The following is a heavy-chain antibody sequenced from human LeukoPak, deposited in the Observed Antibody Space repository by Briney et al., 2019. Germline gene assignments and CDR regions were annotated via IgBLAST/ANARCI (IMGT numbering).Heavy chain of an antibody. D-gene: IGHD5-12*01. J-gene: IGHJ4*02. CDR1: GGSINSYY. Sequence: SETLSLTCTVSGGSINSYYWSWIRQPPGKGLEWIGYIFYSGSTNYNPSLKSRATISVDTSKNQFSLKLYSVTAADTAVYYCARGGSSGYDPFDYWGQGTLVTVSS. CDR3: ARGGSSGYDPFDY. V-gene: IGHV4-59*01. CDR2: IFYSGST.